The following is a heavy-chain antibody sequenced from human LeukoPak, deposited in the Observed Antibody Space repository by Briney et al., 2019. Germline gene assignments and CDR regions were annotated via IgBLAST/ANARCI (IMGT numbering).Heavy chain of an antibody. CDR3: AKDGVSVDIVVVPAAIHYYYYMDV. J-gene: IGHJ6*03. Sequence: SETLSLTCVVYGGSSSGFYWTWIRQTPGKGLEWIGKINVGGGTNYNPSLKSRVTISVDTSKNQFSLKLSSVTAADTAVYYCAKDGVSVDIVVVPAAIHYYYYMDVWGKGTTVTISS. CDR1: GGSSSGFY. V-gene: IGHV4-34*01. D-gene: IGHD2-2*03. CDR2: INVGGGT.